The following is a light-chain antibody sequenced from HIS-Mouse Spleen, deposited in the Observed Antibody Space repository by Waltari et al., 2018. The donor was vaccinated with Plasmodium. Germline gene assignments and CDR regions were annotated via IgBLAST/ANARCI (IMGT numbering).Light chain of an antibody. J-gene: IGLJ2*01. Sequence: SYELTQPPSVSVSPGQTASITRSGDNLGHKSACWYQQKPGQSPVLVIYQGSKRPSGIPERFSGSNSGNTATLTISGTQAMDEADYYCQAWDSSTVVFGGGTKLTVL. CDR2: QGS. CDR3: QAWDSSTVV. CDR1: NLGHKS. V-gene: IGLV3-1*01.